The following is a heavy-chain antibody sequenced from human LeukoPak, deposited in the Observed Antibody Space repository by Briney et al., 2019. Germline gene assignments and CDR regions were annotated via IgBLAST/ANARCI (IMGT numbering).Heavy chain of an antibody. V-gene: IGHV4-39*07. CDR1: DASVTSSYS. Sequence: SETLSLTCTVSDASVTSSYSWGWFRQPPGKGLEWIGSISYSGGTYYNPSLKSRVTISVDTSKNQFSLKLSSVTAADTAVYYCARFGRRHYLNWFDPWGQGTLVTVSS. D-gene: IGHD3-10*01. J-gene: IGHJ5*02. CDR3: ARFGRRHYLNWFDP. CDR2: ISYSGGT.